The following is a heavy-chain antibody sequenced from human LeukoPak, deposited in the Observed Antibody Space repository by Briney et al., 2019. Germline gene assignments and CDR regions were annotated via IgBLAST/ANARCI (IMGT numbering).Heavy chain of an antibody. CDR2: IYYSGST. V-gene: IGHV4-59*08. D-gene: IGHD4-4*01. Sequence: SETLSLTCTVSGGSISSYYWSWIRQPPGKGLEWIGYIYYSGSTNYNPSLKSRVTISVDTSKNQFSLKLSSVTAADTAAYYCARQGYSNYYYYGMDVWGQGTTVTVSS. J-gene: IGHJ6*02. CDR3: ARQGYSNYYYYGMDV. CDR1: GGSISSYY.